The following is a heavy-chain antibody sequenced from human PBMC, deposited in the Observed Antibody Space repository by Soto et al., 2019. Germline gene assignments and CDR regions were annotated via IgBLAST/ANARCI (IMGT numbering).Heavy chain of an antibody. Sequence: LRLSCAASGFTVSSNYMSWVRQAPGKGLEWVSVIYSGGSTYYADSVKGRFTISRDNSKNTLYLQMNSLRVEDTAVYYCARDRVTMVRGIISQYYFDYWGQGTLVTVSS. CDR1: GFTVSSNY. D-gene: IGHD3-10*01. V-gene: IGHV3-66*01. CDR3: ARDRVTMVRGIISQYYFDY. CDR2: IYSGGST. J-gene: IGHJ4*02.